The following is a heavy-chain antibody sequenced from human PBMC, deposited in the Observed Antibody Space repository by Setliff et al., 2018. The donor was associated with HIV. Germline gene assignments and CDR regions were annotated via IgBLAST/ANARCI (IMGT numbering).Heavy chain of an antibody. CDR3: ARDTYYDYVWGSYYYYIDV. V-gene: IGHV3-74*01. CDR2: VNNDGSST. Sequence: GGSLRLSCAASGLTFSRHWMHWVRQAPGKGLVWVSRVNNDGSSTTYADSVKGRFAISRDNAKNTLYLQMNSLRPEDTAVYYCARDTYYDYVWGSYYYYIDVWGRGTTVTVSS. CDR1: GLTFSRHW. D-gene: IGHD3-16*01. J-gene: IGHJ6*03.